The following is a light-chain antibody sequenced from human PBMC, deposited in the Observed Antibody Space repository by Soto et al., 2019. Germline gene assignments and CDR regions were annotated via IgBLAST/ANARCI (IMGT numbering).Light chain of an antibody. CDR1: QSVSSN. CDR2: GAS. Sequence: EIVMTQSPATLSVSPGERATLSCRASQSVSSNLAWYQQKPGQAPRLLIYGASTRATGIPASFSGSGSGTEFTLTISSLQSEDFAVYYCQQYNNWPPYTFRQGTKLEIK. V-gene: IGKV3-15*01. CDR3: QQYNNWPPYT. J-gene: IGKJ2*01.